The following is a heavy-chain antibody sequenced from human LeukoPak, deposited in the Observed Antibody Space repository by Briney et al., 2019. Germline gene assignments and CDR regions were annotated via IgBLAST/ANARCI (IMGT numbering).Heavy chain of an antibody. CDR2: ISHSSSYR. CDR3: ARDSGPLFDP. J-gene: IGHJ5*02. Sequence: GGSLRLSCAASGFTFTAFSVNWVRQAPGKGLEWVSSISHSSSYRYYADSVKGRFTISRDNANNSLYLQMNDLRVEDTAVYYCARDSGPLFDPWGHGTLVTVSS. D-gene: IGHD7-27*01. CDR1: GFTFTAFS. V-gene: IGHV3-21*01.